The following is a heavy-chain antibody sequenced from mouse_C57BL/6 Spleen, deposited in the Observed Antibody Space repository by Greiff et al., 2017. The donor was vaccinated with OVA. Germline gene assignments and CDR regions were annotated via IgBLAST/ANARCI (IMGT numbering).Heavy chain of an antibody. CDR1: GYAFSSSW. V-gene: IGHV1-82*01. J-gene: IGHJ1*03. CDR3: ARRGGNLWYFDV. CDR2: IYPGDGDT. Sequence: VQLQQSGPELVKPGASVKISCKASGYAFSSSWMNWVKQRPGKGLEWIGRIYPGDGDTNYNGKFKGKATLTADKSSSTAYMQLSSLTSEDSAVYFCARRGGNLWYFDVWGTGTTVTVSS. D-gene: IGHD1-1*02.